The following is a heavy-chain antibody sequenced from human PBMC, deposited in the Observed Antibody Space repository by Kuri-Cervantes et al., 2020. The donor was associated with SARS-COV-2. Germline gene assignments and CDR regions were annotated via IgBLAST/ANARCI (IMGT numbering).Heavy chain of an antibody. J-gene: IGHJ4*02. CDR3: ARARMAGPFDY. D-gene: IGHD5-24*01. V-gene: IGHV3-7*01. Sequence: GESLKISCAASGFTFSDYYMSWIRQAPGKGLEWVANIKQDGSEKYYVDSVKGRFTISRDKAKNSLYLQMNSLRAEDTAVYYCARARMAGPFDYWGQGTLVTVSS. CDR1: GFTFSDYY. CDR2: IKQDGSEK.